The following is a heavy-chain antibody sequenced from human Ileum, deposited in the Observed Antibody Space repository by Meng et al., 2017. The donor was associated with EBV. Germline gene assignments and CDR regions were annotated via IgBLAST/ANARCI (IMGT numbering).Heavy chain of an antibody. Sequence: QLQCAAPRLETQSRTPSLTCPVPGCSSLSSNQWNWVRQAPGKGLKWIGEIHHTESTNYNPSLKRRVTISVDKSKIQFSLKLSSLTAAATAVYYCAREIYSDSSGYYSLDYWGQGSLVTVSS. CDR1: GCSSLSSNQ. V-gene: IGHV4-4*02. D-gene: IGHD3-22*01. CDR2: IHHTEST. J-gene: IGHJ4*02. CDR3: AREIYSDSSGYYSLDY.